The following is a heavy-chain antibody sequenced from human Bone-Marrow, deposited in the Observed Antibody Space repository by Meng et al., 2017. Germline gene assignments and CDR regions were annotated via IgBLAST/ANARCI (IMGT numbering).Heavy chain of an antibody. J-gene: IGHJ4*02. Sequence: SETLSLTCAVSGYSISSGYYWGWIRQPPGKGLEWIGSIYHSGSTYYNPSLKSRVTISVDTSKNQFSLKLSSVTAADTAVYYCASVWLQSGYFDYWGQGTLVTVSS. CDR2: IYHSGST. CDR3: ASVWLQSGYFDY. CDR1: GYSISSGYY. V-gene: IGHV4-38-2*01. D-gene: IGHD5-24*01.